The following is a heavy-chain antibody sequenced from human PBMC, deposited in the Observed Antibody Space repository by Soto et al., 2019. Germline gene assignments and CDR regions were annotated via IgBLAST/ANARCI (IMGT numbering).Heavy chain of an antibody. CDR3: AREREGDPSFAY. V-gene: IGHV1-18*01. CDR1: YV. J-gene: IGHJ4*02. Sequence: YVVSWVRKAPGQGLEWMGWISAYNGNTNYAQKLQGRVTMTTDTSTSTAYMELRSLRSDDTALYYCAREREGDPSFAYWGQGTLVPVSP. CDR2: ISAYNGNT. D-gene: IGHD2-21*02.